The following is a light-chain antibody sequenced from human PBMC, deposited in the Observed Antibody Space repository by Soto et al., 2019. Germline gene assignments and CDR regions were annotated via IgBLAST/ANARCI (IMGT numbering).Light chain of an antibody. J-gene: IGLJ1*01. Sequence: QSVLTQPASVSGSPGQSITISCTGNSSDVGGYNYVSWYQQLPGKAPKLMISDVSNRPSGVSNRFSGSKSGNTASLTISGLQAEDEADYYCSSYTSGSTPYVFGTGTKVTVL. CDR2: DVS. CDR3: SSYTSGSTPYV. CDR1: SSDVGGYNY. V-gene: IGLV2-14*01.